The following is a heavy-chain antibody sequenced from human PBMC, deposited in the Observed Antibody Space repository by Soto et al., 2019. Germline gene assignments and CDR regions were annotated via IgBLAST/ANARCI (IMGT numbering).Heavy chain of an antibody. CDR3: ARGIYSSSSVFSAYYYGMDV. V-gene: IGHV3-11*01. Sequence: GGSLRLSCAASGFSFSDYYMSWIRQAPGKGLEWVSHISSRDSTIYYADSVKGRFTISRDNAKNSLYLQMNSLRAEDTAVYYCARGIYSSSSVFSAYYYGMDVWGQGTTVTVSS. J-gene: IGHJ6*02. CDR2: ISSRDSTI. CDR1: GFSFSDYY. D-gene: IGHD6-6*01.